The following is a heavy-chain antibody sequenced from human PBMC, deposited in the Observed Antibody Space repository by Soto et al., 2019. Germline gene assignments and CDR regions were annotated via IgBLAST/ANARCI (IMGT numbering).Heavy chain of an antibody. CDR2: IYSGGST. D-gene: IGHD4-17*01. CDR1: GFTVSSNY. CDR3: ARHMTTVTTLYYYMDV. J-gene: IGHJ6*03. V-gene: IGHV3-53*01. Sequence: GGSLRLSCAASGFTVSSNYMSWVRQAPGKGLEWVSVIYSGGSTYYADSVKGRFTISRDNSKNTLYLQMNSLRAEDTAVYYCARHMTTVTTLYYYMDVWGKGTTVTVSS.